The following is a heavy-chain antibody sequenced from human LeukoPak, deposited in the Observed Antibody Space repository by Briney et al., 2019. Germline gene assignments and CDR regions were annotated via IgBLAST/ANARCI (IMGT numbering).Heavy chain of an antibody. D-gene: IGHD5-24*01. CDR2: ISYDGSNK. J-gene: IGHJ4*02. CDR1: GFTFSSYG. Sequence: GGSLRLSCAASGFTFSSYGMHWVRQAPGKGLEWVAVISYDGSNKYYADSVKGRFTISRDNSKNTLYLQMNSLRAEDTAVYYCAKANRGDGYNYYLDYWGQGTLVTVSS. CDR3: AKANRGDGYNYYLDY. V-gene: IGHV3-30*18.